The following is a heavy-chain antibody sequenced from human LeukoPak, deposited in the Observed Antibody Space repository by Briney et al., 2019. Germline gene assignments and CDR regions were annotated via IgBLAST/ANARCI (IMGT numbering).Heavy chain of an antibody. CDR1: GFTFSTYA. D-gene: IGHD2-21*01. CDR3: AKDSANRLYSYPDF. CDR2: TSESGDRT. V-gene: IGHV3-23*01. Sequence: PGGSLRLSCAASGFTFSTYAMSWVRQAPGKGLEWVSGTSESGDRTNYADSVKGRFTISRDNSKNTLYLQMNSLRAEDTAVYYCAKDSANRLYSYPDFWGQGTLVTVSS. J-gene: IGHJ4*02.